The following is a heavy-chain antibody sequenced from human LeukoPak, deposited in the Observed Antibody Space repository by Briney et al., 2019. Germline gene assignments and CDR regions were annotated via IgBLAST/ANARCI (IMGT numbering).Heavy chain of an antibody. V-gene: IGHV3-21*01. D-gene: IGHD2-2*01. CDR3: ASLGGENYQLLSRHAY. Sequence: GGSLRLSCAASGFTFSSYSMNWVRQAPGKGLEWVSSISSSSSYIYYADSVKGRFTISRDNAKNSLYLQMNSLRAEDTAVYYCASLGGENYQLLSRHAYWGQGTLVTVSS. J-gene: IGHJ4*02. CDR2: ISSSSSYI. CDR1: GFTFSSYS.